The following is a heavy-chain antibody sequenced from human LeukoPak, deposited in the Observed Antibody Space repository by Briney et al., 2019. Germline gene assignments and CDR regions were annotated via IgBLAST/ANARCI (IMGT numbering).Heavy chain of an antibody. D-gene: IGHD1-26*01. V-gene: IGHV3-74*03. CDR1: GFTFSRYW. J-gene: IGHJ4*02. Sequence: PGGSLRLSCAASGFTFSRYWMLWVRQAPGKGLVLVSRINSDGSGTSYADSVNGRFTISRDNARNTLSLEMNSVRVEDTALYFCARGQDGVGSTVDFWGQGTLVTVSS. CDR3: ARGQDGVGSTVDF. CDR2: INSDGSGT.